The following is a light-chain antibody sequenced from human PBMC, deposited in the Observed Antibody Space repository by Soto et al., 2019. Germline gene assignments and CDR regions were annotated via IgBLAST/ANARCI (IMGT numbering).Light chain of an antibody. CDR1: QSISSW. J-gene: IGKJ1*01. V-gene: IGKV1-5*03. CDR2: KAS. CDR3: QQYNSYSPVDT. Sequence: DIQMTQSPSTLSASVGDRVTITCRASQSISSWLAWYQQKPGKAPKLLIYKASSLESGVPSRFSGSGSGTEFTLTISSLQPDDFATYYCQQYNSYSPVDTFGQGTKVEIK.